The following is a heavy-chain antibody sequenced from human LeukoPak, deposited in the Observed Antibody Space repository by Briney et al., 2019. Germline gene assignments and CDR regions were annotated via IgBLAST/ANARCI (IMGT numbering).Heavy chain of an antibody. J-gene: IGHJ5*02. Sequence: SETLSLICSVSGGSTNRDYWSWIRQSPGKGLEWIGYIHYRGSTNYNPSLKSRVTMSVDTSRRHFSLKLTSVTAADSAIYYCATFGINNWFDPWGQGTLAAVSS. V-gene: IGHV4-59*01. CDR1: GGSTNRDY. D-gene: IGHD1-14*01. CDR3: ATFGINNWFDP. CDR2: IHYRGST.